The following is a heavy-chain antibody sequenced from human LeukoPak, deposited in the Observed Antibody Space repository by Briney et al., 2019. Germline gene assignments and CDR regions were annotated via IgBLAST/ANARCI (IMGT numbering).Heavy chain of an antibody. D-gene: IGHD5-18*01. CDR1: GYSFTSYW. CDR3: ARQQLWSPLDFDY. Sequence: GESLKISCKGSGYSFTSYWIDWVRQMPGKGLEWMGIIYPGDSDTRYSPSFQGQVTISADKSISTAYLQWSSLKASDTAMYYCARQQLWSPLDFDYWGQGTLVTVSS. J-gene: IGHJ4*02. V-gene: IGHV5-51*01. CDR2: IYPGDSDT.